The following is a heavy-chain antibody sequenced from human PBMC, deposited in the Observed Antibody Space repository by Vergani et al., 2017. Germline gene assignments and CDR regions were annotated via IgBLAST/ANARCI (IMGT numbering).Heavy chain of an antibody. V-gene: IGHV3-30*02. J-gene: IGHJ1*01. CDR1: GFMFSNYW. D-gene: IGHD3-22*01. CDR2: IRYDGTKR. CDR3: TKAGQYDSDNFHDS. Sequence: VQLVESGGGLVQPGGSLRLSCAASGFMFSNYWMNWVRQAPGKGLEWVAFIRYDGTKRFYGDSVKGRFTISRDNSQTTVFLQMNSLRADDSAVYYCTKAGQYDSDNFHDSWGQGALVTVAS.